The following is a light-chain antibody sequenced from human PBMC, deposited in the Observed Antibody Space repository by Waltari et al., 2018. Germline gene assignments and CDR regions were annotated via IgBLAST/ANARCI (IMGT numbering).Light chain of an antibody. CDR1: KLGAKY. CDR2: QDS. CDR3: PALDSSTHVV. V-gene: IGLV3-1*01. J-gene: IGLJ2*01. Sequence: SYELTQPPSVSVSPGQTASITCSGDKLGAKYDCWYQQKPGQSSVLVIYQDSKRPSGIPGRFAGSNSGNTATLTISGTQSRDEADYYCPALDSSTHVVFGGGTKLTVL.